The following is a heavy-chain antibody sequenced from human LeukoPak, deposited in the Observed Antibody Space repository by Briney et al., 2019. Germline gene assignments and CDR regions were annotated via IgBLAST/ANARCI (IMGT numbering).Heavy chain of an antibody. CDR1: GSTFTSYG. V-gene: IGHV1-18*01. CDR3: ARVSAPPDYGDYVSENWFDP. J-gene: IGHJ5*02. D-gene: IGHD4-17*01. CDR2: ISAYNKR. Sequence: GASVKVSCKASGSTFTSYGITWVRQAPGQGLEWMGWISAYNKRNYAQKFQGRVTMTTDTSTSTAYMELGNLRSDDTAVYYCARVSAPPDYGDYVSENWFDPWGQGTLVTVSS.